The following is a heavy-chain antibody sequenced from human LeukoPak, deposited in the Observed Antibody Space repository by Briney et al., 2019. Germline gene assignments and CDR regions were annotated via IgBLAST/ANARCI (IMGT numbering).Heavy chain of an antibody. Sequence: GRSLRLSCAASGFTVSTNYMSWVSQAPGKGLEWVSVIYSGDTTFYADSVRGKFTISRDNSKNTLYLQMNSLRAEDTAVYYCASILRSSSGYYFDYWGQGTLVTVSS. CDR3: ASILRSSSGYYFDY. CDR2: IYSGDTT. CDR1: GFTVSTNY. V-gene: IGHV3-66*01. J-gene: IGHJ4*02. D-gene: IGHD3-10*01.